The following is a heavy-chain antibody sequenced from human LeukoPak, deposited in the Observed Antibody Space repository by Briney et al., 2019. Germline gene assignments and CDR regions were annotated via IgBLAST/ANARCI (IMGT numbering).Heavy chain of an antibody. Sequence: ASVKVFCKASGGTFSSYAISWVRQAPGQGLEWMGGIIPIFGTANYAQKFQGRVTITADESTSTAYMELSSLRSEDTAVYYCASMAPLCSGGSCPHGNWFDPWGQGTLVTVSS. CDR3: ASMAPLCSGGSCPHGNWFDP. V-gene: IGHV1-69*13. CDR1: GGTFSSYA. D-gene: IGHD2-15*01. J-gene: IGHJ5*02. CDR2: IIPIFGTA.